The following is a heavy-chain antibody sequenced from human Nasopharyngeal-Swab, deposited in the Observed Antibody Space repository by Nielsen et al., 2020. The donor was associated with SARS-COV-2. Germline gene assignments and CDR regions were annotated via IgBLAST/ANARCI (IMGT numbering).Heavy chain of an antibody. Sequence: GESLKISCAVSGFTFNNYGMHWVRQAPGKWLEWVALITYEGSLKYYADSVKGRFTISRDSSKNTVYLQMNSLRPEDTAVYYCARRRPILHLGEFSSSFDSCGQGTLVTVSS. D-gene: IGHD3-16*01. CDR2: ITYEGSLK. V-gene: IGHV3-30*03. CDR1: GFTFNNYG. CDR3: ARRRPILHLGEFSSSFDS. J-gene: IGHJ4*02.